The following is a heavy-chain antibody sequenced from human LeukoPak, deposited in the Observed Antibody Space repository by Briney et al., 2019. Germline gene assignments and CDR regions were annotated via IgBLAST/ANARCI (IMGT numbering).Heavy chain of an antibody. Sequence: GGSLRLSCAASGFTFSDYYMSWIRQAPGKGLECVSYISSSGNTTYHADSVKGRFTISRDNAKNSLYLKMNSLRAEDTAVYYCARERIAVAGTDLDYWGQGTLVTVSS. D-gene: IGHD6-19*01. V-gene: IGHV3-11*04. CDR1: GFTFSDYY. CDR2: ISSSGNTT. J-gene: IGHJ4*02. CDR3: ARERIAVAGTDLDY.